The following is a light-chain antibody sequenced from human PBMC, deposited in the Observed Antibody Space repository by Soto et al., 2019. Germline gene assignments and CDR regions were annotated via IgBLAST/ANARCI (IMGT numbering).Light chain of an antibody. CDR2: EVN. V-gene: IGLV2-23*02. Sequence: QSVLTQPASVSGSPGQPITISCTGTSSDVGIYNLVSWYQHFPGKAPKLMIYEVNKRPSRVSNRFSGSKSGSTASLTISGLQADDEADYYCCSYTRSGSFVFGTGTKVTVL. CDR3: CSYTRSGSFV. CDR1: SSDVGIYNL. J-gene: IGLJ1*01.